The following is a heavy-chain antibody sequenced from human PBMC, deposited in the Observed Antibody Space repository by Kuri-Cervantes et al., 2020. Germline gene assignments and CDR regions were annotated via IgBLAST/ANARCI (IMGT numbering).Heavy chain of an antibody. D-gene: IGHD5-18*01. V-gene: IGHV3-11*01. J-gene: IGHJ5*02. CDR2: ISSSGSTI. CDR1: GFTFSDYY. Sequence: GESLKISCAASGFTFSDYYMSWIRQAPGKGLEWVSYISSSGSTIYYADSVKGRFTISRDNAKNSLYLQMNSLRAEDTALYYCTVQLWPSWGFDPWGQGTLVTVSS. CDR3: TVQLWPSWGFDP.